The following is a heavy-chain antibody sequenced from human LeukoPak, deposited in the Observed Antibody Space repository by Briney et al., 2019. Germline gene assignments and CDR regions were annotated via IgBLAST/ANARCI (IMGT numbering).Heavy chain of an antibody. J-gene: IGHJ6*03. D-gene: IGHD4-17*01. Sequence: SETLSLTCGVYGGAFSGYYWSWIRQPPGKGLEWIGGIHPIGSTNYNPSLKSRVTISVDTSKNQFSLKLSSVTAADTAVYYCARQVWDYGDYSYLLDYYYYMDVWGKGTTVTISS. V-gene: IGHV4-34*01. CDR2: IHPIGST. CDR3: ARQVWDYGDYSYLLDYYYYMDV. CDR1: GGAFSGYY.